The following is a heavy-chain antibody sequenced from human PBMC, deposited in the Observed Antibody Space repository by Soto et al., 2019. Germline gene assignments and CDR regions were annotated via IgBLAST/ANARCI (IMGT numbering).Heavy chain of an antibody. D-gene: IGHD2-15*01. CDR1: GGTFSSYA. CDR2: IIPIFGTA. V-gene: IGHV1-69*13. CDR3: ARSALPMDKKIVVVVAATGRDYGMDV. Sequence: SVKVSCKASGGTFSSYAISWVRQAPGQGLEWMGGIIPIFGTANYAQKFQGRVTITADESTSTAYMELSSLRSEDTAVYYCARSALPMDKKIVVVVAATGRDYGMDVWGQGTTVTVSS. J-gene: IGHJ6*02.